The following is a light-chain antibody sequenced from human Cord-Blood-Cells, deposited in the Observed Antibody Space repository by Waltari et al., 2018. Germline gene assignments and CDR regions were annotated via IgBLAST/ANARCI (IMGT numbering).Light chain of an antibody. CDR3: AAWDDSLSGVV. CDR1: SSNIGSNY. CDR2: RNN. Sequence: QSVLTQPPSASGTPGQRVTISCSGSSSNIGSNYVYWYQQLPGTAPKRLIYRNNQRPSGVPGRFSGSKSGTSASLAISGLRSEDEADYYCAAWDDSLSGVVFGGGTKLTVL. V-gene: IGLV1-47*01. J-gene: IGLJ2*01.